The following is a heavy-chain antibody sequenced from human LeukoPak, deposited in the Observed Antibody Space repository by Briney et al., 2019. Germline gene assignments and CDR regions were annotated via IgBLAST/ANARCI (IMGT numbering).Heavy chain of an antibody. J-gene: IGHJ6*02. V-gene: IGHV3-30*18. CDR2: ISYDGRNK. CDR3: AKATMPQCSTASRSGMDV. Sequence: GGSLRLSCAAAGFTFNNYAVHWVRQAPGEGLEYVALISYDGRNKYYADSVRGRFTISSDSSRTTLFLQMNSMRAEDTAVYYWAKATMPQCSTASRSGMDVWGQGTTVTVSS. CDR1: GFTFNNYA. D-gene: IGHD2-2*01.